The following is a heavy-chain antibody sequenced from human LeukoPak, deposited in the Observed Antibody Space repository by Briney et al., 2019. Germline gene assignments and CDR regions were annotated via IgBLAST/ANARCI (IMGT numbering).Heavy chain of an antibody. Sequence: GESLKISCVTSGFPFSSSWMNWVRQAPGKGLEWVANIKADGSEKYYVDSVKGRFTISRNNAKNSLYLQMNSLRADDTAVYYCTKSRSSWSDDTFDIWGQGTMVTVSS. D-gene: IGHD6-13*01. CDR2: IKADGSEK. CDR3: TKSRSSWSDDTFDI. CDR1: GFPFSSSW. V-gene: IGHV3-7*01. J-gene: IGHJ3*02.